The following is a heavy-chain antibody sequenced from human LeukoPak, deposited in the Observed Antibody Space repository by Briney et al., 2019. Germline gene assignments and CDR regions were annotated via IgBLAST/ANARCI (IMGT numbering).Heavy chain of an antibody. CDR2: IKSKTDGGTT. CDR1: GFTFSNAW. D-gene: IGHD4-17*01. Sequence: PGGSLRLSCAASGFTFSNAWMSWVRQAPGKGLEWVGRIKSKTDGGTTDYAAPVKGRFTISRDDSKNTLYLQMNSLKTEDTAVYYCTTTAIDYVFFDYYYYMDVWGKGTTVTVSS. CDR3: TTTAIDYVFFDYYYYMDV. J-gene: IGHJ6*03. V-gene: IGHV3-15*01.